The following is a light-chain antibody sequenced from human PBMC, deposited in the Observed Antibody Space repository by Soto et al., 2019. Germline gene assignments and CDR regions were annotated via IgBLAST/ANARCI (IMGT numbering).Light chain of an antibody. V-gene: IGKV1-12*01. CDR2: TGS. CDR1: QGISNW. CDR3: QQANSFPLT. J-gene: IGKJ4*01. Sequence: DIQMTQSPSSVSASVGDRVSITCRASQGISNWLAWYQQKPGRAPKLLIYTGSSLQSGVPSRFSGTGSGTEFPPPISSLQPEDVATYYCQQANSFPLTFGGGTKVEIK.